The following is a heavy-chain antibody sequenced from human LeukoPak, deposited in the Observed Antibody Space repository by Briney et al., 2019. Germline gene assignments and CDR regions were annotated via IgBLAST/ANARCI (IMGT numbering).Heavy chain of an antibody. V-gene: IGHV3-30-3*01. CDR3: APTRGAATSDY. D-gene: IGHD3-10*01. CDR2: ISYDGSNK. Sequence: PGGSLRLSCAASGFTFSSYAMHWVRQAPGKGLEWVAVISYDGSNKYYADSVKGRFTISRDNSKNTLYLQMNSLRAEDTAVYYCAPTRGAATSDYWGQGTLVTVSS. CDR1: GFTFSSYA. J-gene: IGHJ4*02.